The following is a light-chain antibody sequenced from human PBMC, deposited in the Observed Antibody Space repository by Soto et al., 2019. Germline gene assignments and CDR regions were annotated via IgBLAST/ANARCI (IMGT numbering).Light chain of an antibody. V-gene: IGLV2-23*02. J-gene: IGLJ7*01. CDR3: CSYRGSRAV. CDR2: EVS. Sequence: QSALTQPASVSGSPGQSITISCTGTSSDVGSHNLVSWYQQHPGQAPKLMIYEVSKRPLGVSARFSASKSGNTASLTISGLQAEDEADYCCCSYRGSRAVFGGGTQLTVL. CDR1: SSDVGSHNL.